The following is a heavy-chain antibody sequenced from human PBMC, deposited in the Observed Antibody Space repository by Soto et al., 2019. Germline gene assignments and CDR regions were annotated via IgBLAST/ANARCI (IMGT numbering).Heavy chain of an antibody. Sequence: GASVKVSCKASGGSFNTFAISWVRQAPGQGLEWMGGIIPVFGRVTYAEKFQGRVTITADDSTSTAYMELSRLRADDTAVYYCARGGGIVVVTAPYDHWGQGTLVTVSS. D-gene: IGHD2-21*02. CDR3: ARGGGIVVVTAPYDH. V-gene: IGHV1-69*13. CDR1: GGSFNTFA. J-gene: IGHJ4*02. CDR2: IIPVFGRV.